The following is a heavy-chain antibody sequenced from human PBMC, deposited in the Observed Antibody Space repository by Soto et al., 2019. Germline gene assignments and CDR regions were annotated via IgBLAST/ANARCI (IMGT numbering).Heavy chain of an antibody. V-gene: IGHV4-30-4*01. CDR1: GGSISSGDYY. Sequence: SETLSLTCTVSGGSISSGDYYWSWIRQPPGKGLEWIGYIYYSGSTYYNPSLKSRVTISVDTSKNQFSLKLSSVTAADTAVYFCARDKITGFFDYWGQGTLVTVSS. CDR3: ARDKITGFFDY. J-gene: IGHJ4*02. CDR2: IYYSGST. D-gene: IGHD2-8*02.